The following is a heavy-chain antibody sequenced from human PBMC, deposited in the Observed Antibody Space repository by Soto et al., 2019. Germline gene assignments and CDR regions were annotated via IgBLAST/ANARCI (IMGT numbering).Heavy chain of an antibody. Sequence: GGSLRLSSTASGFTFSRYSMNWVRQAPGKGLEWVSHINDDSDSIYYADSVKGRFTISRDNAKNSLYLQMNSLRAEDTAVYYCAREGMTTASAYYYYYGMDVWGQGTTVTVSS. J-gene: IGHJ6*02. CDR1: GFTFSRYS. CDR3: AREGMTTASAYYYYYGMDV. D-gene: IGHD4-17*01. V-gene: IGHV3-48*04. CDR2: INDDSDSI.